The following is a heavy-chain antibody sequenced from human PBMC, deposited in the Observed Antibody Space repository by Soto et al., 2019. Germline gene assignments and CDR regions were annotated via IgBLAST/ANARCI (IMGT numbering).Heavy chain of an antibody. D-gene: IGHD3-10*01. Sequence: SETLSLTCAVSGGSISSYYWSWIRQPAGKGLEWIGRIYTSGSTNYNPSLKSRVTMSVDTSKNQFSLNLSSVTAAADTAVYYCARDRITLANDAFDIWGQGTMVTVSS. CDR3: ARDRITLANDAFDI. CDR2: IYTSGST. J-gene: IGHJ3*02. V-gene: IGHV4-4*07. CDR1: GGSISSYY.